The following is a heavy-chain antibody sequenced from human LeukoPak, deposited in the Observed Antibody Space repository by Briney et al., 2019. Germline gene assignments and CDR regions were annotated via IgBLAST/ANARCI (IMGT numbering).Heavy chain of an antibody. Sequence: GGSLRLSCAASGFTFSSYWMNWVRQAPGKGLEWVAVISYDGSTKYYADSVKGRFTISRDNSKNMLYLQMNSLRAEDTAVYYCVSFYETYWGRGTLVTVSS. CDR2: ISYDGSTK. CDR3: VSFYETY. J-gene: IGHJ4*02. V-gene: IGHV3-30*03. CDR1: GFTFSSYW. D-gene: IGHD2/OR15-2a*01.